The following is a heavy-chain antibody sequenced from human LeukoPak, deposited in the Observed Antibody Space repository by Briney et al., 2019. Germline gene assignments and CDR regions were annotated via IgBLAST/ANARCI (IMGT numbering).Heavy chain of an antibody. J-gene: IGHJ4*02. V-gene: IGHV4-61*02. CDR1: GGSISSGSYY. D-gene: IGHD3-22*01. CDR3: ARDRRYYDSSGYIRGFDY. Sequence: PSETLSLTCTVSGGSISSGSYYWSWIRQPAGKGLEWIGRIYTSGSINYNPSLKSRVTISVDTSKNQFSLKLSSVTAADTAVYYCARDRRYYDSSGYIRGFDYWGQGTLVTVSS. CDR2: IYTSGSI.